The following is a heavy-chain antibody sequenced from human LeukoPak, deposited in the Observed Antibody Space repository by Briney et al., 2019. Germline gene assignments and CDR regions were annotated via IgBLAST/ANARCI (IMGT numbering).Heavy chain of an antibody. Sequence: GESLKISCKGSGYSFASYWIGWVRLMPGQGLEWMGIIYPGDSDTKYSPSFQGRVTISADRSINTAYLQWSSLKASDTAIYYCARQDGSAYYYFDYWGQGTLVTVSS. V-gene: IGHV5-51*01. CDR1: GYSFASYW. J-gene: IGHJ4*02. CDR2: IYPGDSDT. D-gene: IGHD6-19*01. CDR3: ARQDGSAYYYFDY.